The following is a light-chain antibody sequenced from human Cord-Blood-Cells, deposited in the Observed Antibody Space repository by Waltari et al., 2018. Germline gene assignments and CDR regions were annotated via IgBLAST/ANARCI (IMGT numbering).Light chain of an antibody. Sequence: QSALTQPASVSGSPGQSITISCTGTSSDVGGYNYVTWYQQPPGKSPKLMIYDVSNRPSGVSNRFSGSKSGNTASLTISGLQAEDEADYYCSSYTSSSIFYVFGTGTKVTVL. J-gene: IGLJ1*01. V-gene: IGLV2-14*01. CDR1: SSDVGGYNY. CDR2: DVS. CDR3: SSYTSSSIFYV.